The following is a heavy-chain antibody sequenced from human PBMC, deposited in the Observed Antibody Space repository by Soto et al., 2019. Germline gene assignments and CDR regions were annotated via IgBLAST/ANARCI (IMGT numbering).Heavy chain of an antibody. CDR1: GGTFSSYA. Sequence: GASVKVSCKASGGTFSSYAISWVRQAPGQGLEWMGGIIPIFGTANYAQKFQGRVTITADESTSTAYMELSSLRSEDTAVYYCARGVVPAARHYGMDVWGQGTTVTVSS. CDR3: ARGVVPAARHYGMDV. CDR2: IIPIFGTA. J-gene: IGHJ6*02. V-gene: IGHV1-69*13. D-gene: IGHD2-2*01.